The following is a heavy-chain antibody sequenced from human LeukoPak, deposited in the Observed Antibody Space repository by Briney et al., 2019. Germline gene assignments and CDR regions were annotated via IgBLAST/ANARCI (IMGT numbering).Heavy chain of an antibody. D-gene: IGHD1-26*01. V-gene: IGHV3-15*01. CDR3: IRVKSWDTRFYLDS. J-gene: IGHJ4*02. Sequence: GGSLRLSGATSGFTFNVAWMNWVRQAPGKGLEWVGRSQNTGSGWTTDYGAPVKGRFTILRDDSKRTVYLQMNSLKTEDTAVYYCIRVKSWDTRFYLDSWGQGTLVTVSS. CDR2: SQNTGSGWTT. CDR1: GFTFNVAW.